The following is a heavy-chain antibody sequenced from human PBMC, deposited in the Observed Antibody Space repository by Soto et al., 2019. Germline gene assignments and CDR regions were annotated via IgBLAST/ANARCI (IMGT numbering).Heavy chain of an antibody. CDR3: AREGVAPYYYYGMDV. D-gene: IGHD5-12*01. CDR1: GYTFTRSG. CDR2: ISTYNGDT. Sequence: GASVKICCKASGYTFTRSGISWVRQAPGQGLEWMGWISTYNGDTNYAQTFQGRVTMTTDTSTSTVHMEVRSLRSDDTAVYYCAREGVAPYYYYGMDVWGQGTPVTSP. J-gene: IGHJ6*02. V-gene: IGHV1-18*01.